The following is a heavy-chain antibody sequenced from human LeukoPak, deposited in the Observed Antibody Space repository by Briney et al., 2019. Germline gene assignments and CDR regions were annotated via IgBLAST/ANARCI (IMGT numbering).Heavy chain of an antibody. CDR1: GFTFSSYA. CDR3: ARGGYCSSTSCYGAFDI. CDR2: ISYDGSNK. D-gene: IGHD2-2*01. J-gene: IGHJ3*02. V-gene: IGHV3-30-3*01. Sequence: QPGGSLRLSCAASGFTFSSYAMHWVRQAPGKGLEWVAVISYDGSNKYYADPVKGRFTISRDNSKNTLYLQMNSLRAEDTAVYYCARGGYCSSTSCYGAFDIWGQGTMVTVSS.